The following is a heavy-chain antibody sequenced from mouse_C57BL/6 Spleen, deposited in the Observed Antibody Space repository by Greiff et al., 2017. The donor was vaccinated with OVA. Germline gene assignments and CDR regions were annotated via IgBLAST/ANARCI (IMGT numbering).Heavy chain of an antibody. Sequence: QVQLKESGAELVRPGASVTLSCKASGYTFTDYEMHWVKQTPVHGLEWIGAIDPETGGTAYNQKFKGKAILTADKSSSTAYMELRSLTSEDSAVYYCTRRYSNYFDYWGQGTTLTVSS. CDR1: GYTFTDYE. V-gene: IGHV1-15*01. CDR3: TRRYSNYFDY. CDR2: IDPETGGT. D-gene: IGHD2-5*01. J-gene: IGHJ2*01.